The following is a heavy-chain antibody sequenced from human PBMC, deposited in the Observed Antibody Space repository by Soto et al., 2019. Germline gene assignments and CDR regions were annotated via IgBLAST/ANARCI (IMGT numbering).Heavy chain of an antibody. V-gene: IGHV1-8*01. J-gene: IGHJ4*02. D-gene: IGHD5-12*01. CDR1: GYTFISYD. Sequence: QVQLVQSGAEVKKPGASVKVSCKASGYTFISYDIYWVRQATGQGLEWMGWMNPNSGNTGNAQKFQGRVNMTRNTPISTAYMELSTLRSEDTAVYSCAGERGAGYINNWGQGTLVTVSS. CDR3: AGERGAGYINN. CDR2: MNPNSGNT.